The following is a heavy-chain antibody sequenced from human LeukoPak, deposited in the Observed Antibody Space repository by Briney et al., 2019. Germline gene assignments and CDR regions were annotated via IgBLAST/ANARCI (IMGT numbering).Heavy chain of an antibody. CDR2: IKLDGGEK. J-gene: IGHJ4*02. D-gene: IGHD3-3*01. CDR3: ARRGTSFDY. Sequence: PGGSLRLSCAASGFIFSNYWMSWLRQAPGKGLEWVASIKLDGGEKYHVDSVKGRFTISRDNAKNSLYLQMNSLRAEDTAVYYCARRGTSFDYWGQGTLVTVSS. CDR1: GFIFSNYW. V-gene: IGHV3-7*02.